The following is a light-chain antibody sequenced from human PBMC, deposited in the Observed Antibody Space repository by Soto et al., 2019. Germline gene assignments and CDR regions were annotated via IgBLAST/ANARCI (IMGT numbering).Light chain of an antibody. V-gene: IGLV1-44*01. CDR1: SSNIGSNT. CDR3: ATWDDSLSGRVV. Sequence: QSVLTQPPSASGTPGQRVTISCSGSSSNIGSNTVNWYQQFPGTAPKLLIYSDNQRPSGVPHRFSGSKSVTSASLAISVLQSDDEANYYCATWDDSLSGRVVFGGGTKLTVL. J-gene: IGLJ2*01. CDR2: SDN.